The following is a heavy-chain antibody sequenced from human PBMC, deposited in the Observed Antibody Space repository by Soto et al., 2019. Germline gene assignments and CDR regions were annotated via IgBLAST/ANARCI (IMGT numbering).Heavy chain of an antibody. Sequence: QVQLVESGGGVVQPGRSLRLSCTASGFTFSSYGMHWVRQAPGKGLEWVAVIWYDGSNKYYADSVKGRFTISRDNSKNTLHLQMNSLRAEDTAVYNCAGQQANAFDIWGQGTMVTVSS. D-gene: IGHD1-1*01. CDR2: IWYDGSNK. CDR1: GFTFSSYG. J-gene: IGHJ3*02. V-gene: IGHV3-33*01. CDR3: AGQQANAFDI.